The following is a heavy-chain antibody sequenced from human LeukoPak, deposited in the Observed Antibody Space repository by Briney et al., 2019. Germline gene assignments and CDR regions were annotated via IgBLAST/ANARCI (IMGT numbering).Heavy chain of an antibody. CDR1: GYTFNSYG. J-gene: IGHJ6*02. V-gene: IGHV1-18*01. CDR2: ISAYNGNT. Sequence: ASVKVSCKASGYTFNSYGISWVRQAPGQGLEWMGWISAYNGNTNYAQKLQGRVTMTTDTSTNTAYMGLRSLRSDDTAVYYCARDNGNYYYYYAMDVWGQGTTVTVSS. CDR3: ARDNGNYYYYYAMDV. D-gene: IGHD2-8*01.